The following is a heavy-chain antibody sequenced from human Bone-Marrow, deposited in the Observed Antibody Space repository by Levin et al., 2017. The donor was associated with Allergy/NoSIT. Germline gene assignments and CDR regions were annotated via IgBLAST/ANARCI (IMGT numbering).Heavy chain of an antibody. CDR1: GGTISSYY. Sequence: SETLSLTCTVSGGTISSYYWSWVRQPPGKGLEWIGYMYFSGITNYNPSLKSRVTISVDTSNNQFSLKLSSVTAADTAVYYCARGSGWYFYWGQGTLVTVSS. J-gene: IGHJ4*02. V-gene: IGHV4-59*01. D-gene: IGHD6-19*01. CDR2: MYFSGIT. CDR3: ARGSGWYFY.